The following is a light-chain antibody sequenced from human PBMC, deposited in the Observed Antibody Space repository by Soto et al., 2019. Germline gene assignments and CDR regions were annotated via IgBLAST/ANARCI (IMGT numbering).Light chain of an antibody. CDR2: DAS. CDR3: QQYSTFPYT. Sequence: DIQMTQSPSTLSASVGDRVTITCRASQEISSWLAWYQQKPGKPHKLLIHDASTLESGVPSRFSGSGSCTDFTLAISSLQPDDFAPYYCQQYSTFPYTFGQGTKLESK. J-gene: IGKJ2*01. CDR1: QEISSW. V-gene: IGKV1-5*01.